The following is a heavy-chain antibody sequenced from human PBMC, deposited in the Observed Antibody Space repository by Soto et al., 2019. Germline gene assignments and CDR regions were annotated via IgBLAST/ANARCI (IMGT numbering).Heavy chain of an antibody. Sequence: GGSLRLSCAASGFTFSSYWMHWVRQAPGKGLVWVSRINSDGSSTSYADSVKGRFTISRDNAKNTLYLQMNSLRAEDTAVYYCASPGYSSGWYYYWGQGTLVTVSS. CDR3: ASPGYSSGWYYY. V-gene: IGHV3-74*01. D-gene: IGHD6-19*01. J-gene: IGHJ4*02. CDR1: GFTFSSYW. CDR2: INSDGSST.